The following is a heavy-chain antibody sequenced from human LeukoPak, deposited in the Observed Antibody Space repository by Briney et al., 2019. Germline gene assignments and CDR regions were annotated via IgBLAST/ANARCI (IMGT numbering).Heavy chain of an antibody. CDR2: IFYDGGRN. CDR1: GFTFSSYG. V-gene: IGHV3-30*03. J-gene: IGHJ4*02. CDR3: ARDVTEGWFLAVHS. D-gene: IGHD6-19*01. Sequence: PAGSLRLSCAASGFTFSSYGMHWVRQAPAKGLEWQSVIFYDGGRNYYADSVNGRFTISGDKSRNTLYVQMTRLTAEATAVYYCARDVTEGWFLAVHSWGLGALVTVS.